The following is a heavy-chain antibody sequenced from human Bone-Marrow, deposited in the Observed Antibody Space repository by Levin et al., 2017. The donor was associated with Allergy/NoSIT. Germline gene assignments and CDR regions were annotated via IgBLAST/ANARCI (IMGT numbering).Heavy chain of an antibody. J-gene: IGHJ5*02. CDR2: ITPVYGTT. CDR1: GGTLSSYA. V-gene: IGHV1-69*15. CDR3: STTGATGDWFDP. Sequence: KISCRSSGGTLSSYAVSWVRQAPGQGLEWMGTITPVYGTTNYAQKLQGRVTLTADESTSTAYMELTSLTSEDTAVYYCSTTGATGDWFDPWGQGTLVTVSS.